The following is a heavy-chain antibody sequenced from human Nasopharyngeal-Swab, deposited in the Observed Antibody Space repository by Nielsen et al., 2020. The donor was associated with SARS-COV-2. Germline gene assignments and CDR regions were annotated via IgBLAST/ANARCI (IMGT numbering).Heavy chain of an antibody. CDR2: IYYSAST. D-gene: IGHD3-16*01. J-gene: IGHJ6*02. CDR3: ARGGRPMRSMDV. Sequence: SETLSLTCTVSGGSISSYYWTWIRQPPGKGLEYIGYIYYSASTNYNPSLKSRVTISADTSKNQLSLKVSSVTAADTAVYYCARGGRPMRSMDVWGQGTTVTVSS. V-gene: IGHV4-59*01. CDR1: GGSISSYY.